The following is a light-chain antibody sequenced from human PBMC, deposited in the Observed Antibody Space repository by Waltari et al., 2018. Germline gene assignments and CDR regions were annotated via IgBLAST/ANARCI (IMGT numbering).Light chain of an antibody. CDR2: EVS. J-gene: IGLJ2*01. V-gene: IGLV2-14*01. CDR3: TSYTSRGTVV. Sequence: QSALTQAASVSGSPGQSITISCTGTSSDVGGYNYVPWYQQHPGKAPKLMIYEVSNRPSGDSSRFSGSNSGNTASLTISGLQAEDEADYYCTSYTSRGTVVFGGGTKLTVL. CDR1: SSDVGGYNY.